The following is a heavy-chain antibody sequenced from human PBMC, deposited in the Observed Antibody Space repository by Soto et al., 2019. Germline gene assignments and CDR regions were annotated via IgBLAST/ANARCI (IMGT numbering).Heavy chain of an antibody. Sequence: HPGGSLRLSCAASGFTFSSYSMNWVRQAPGKGLEWVSYISSSSSTIYYADSVKGRFTISRDNAKNSLYLQMNSLRDEDTAVYYCARDAENDFWSGYRTGLYYYGMDVWGQGTTVTVSS. D-gene: IGHD3-3*01. V-gene: IGHV3-48*02. J-gene: IGHJ6*02. CDR1: GFTFSSYS. CDR2: ISSSSSTI. CDR3: ARDAENDFWSGYRTGLYYYGMDV.